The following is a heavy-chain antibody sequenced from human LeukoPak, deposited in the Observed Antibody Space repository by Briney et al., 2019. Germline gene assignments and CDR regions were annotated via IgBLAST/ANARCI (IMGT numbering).Heavy chain of an antibody. CDR1: GFTVSSNY. J-gene: IGHJ5*02. Sequence: GGSLRLSCAASGFTVSSNYMSWVRQAPGKGLEWVSVIYSGGSTYYADSVKGRFTISRDNSKNTLYLQKNSLRAEDTAVYYCARDRVSWFDPWGQGTLVTVSS. CDR3: ARDRVSWFDP. V-gene: IGHV3-66*02. CDR2: IYSGGST. D-gene: IGHD3-3*01.